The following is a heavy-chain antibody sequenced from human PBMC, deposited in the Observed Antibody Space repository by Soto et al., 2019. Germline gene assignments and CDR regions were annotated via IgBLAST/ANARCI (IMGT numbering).Heavy chain of an antibody. D-gene: IGHD1-26*01. CDR3: ARALDSGSLDSFDY. V-gene: IGHV3-7*03. CDR1: GFTFSSYW. CDR2: IKQDGSEK. J-gene: IGHJ4*02. Sequence: GGSLRLSCAASGFTFSSYWMSWVRQAPGKGLEWGANIKQDGSEKYYLDSVTGRFTISRHNANNSLYLQMNSLRAEDTAVYSCARALDSGSLDSFDYWGQGTLVTVS.